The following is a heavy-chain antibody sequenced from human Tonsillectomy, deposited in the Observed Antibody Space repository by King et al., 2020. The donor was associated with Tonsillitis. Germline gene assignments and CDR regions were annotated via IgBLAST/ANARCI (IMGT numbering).Heavy chain of an antibody. V-gene: IGHV3-30*01. Sequence: QLVQSGGGVVQPGRSLRLSCAASGFTFSSYAMHWVRQAPGKGLEWVTFISYDGNNKYYADSVKGRFTISRDNSKNTLYLQMNNLRAEDTAVYYCFAWDSVGIGDWFDSWGQGTLVTVSS. CDR2: ISYDGNNK. D-gene: IGHD3-22*01. CDR3: FAWDSVGIGDWFDS. J-gene: IGHJ5*01. CDR1: GFTFSSYA.